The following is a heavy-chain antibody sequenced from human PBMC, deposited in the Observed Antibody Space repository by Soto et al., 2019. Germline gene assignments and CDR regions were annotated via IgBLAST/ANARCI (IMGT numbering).Heavy chain of an antibody. CDR3: ARVGRGYSGYDSSEGY. CDR2: IIPILGIA. J-gene: IGHJ4*02. D-gene: IGHD5-12*01. Sequence: PSVKVSCKAFGGTFSSYTISWMRQAPGQGLEWMGRIIPILGIANYAQKFQGRVTITADKSTSTAYMELSSLRSEDTAVYYCARVGRGYSGYDSSEGYWGQGTLVTVSS. V-gene: IGHV1-69*02. CDR1: GGTFSSYT.